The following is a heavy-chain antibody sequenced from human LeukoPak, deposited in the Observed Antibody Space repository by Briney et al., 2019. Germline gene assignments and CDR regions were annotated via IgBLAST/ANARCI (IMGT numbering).Heavy chain of an antibody. CDR3: ARGHSVSEFDY. CDR1: GFTFSSYD. CDR2: IGTAGDT. J-gene: IGHJ4*02. D-gene: IGHD1-14*01. Sequence: GGSLRLSCAASGFTFSSYDMHWVRQAPGKGLEWVSAIGTAGDTYYPGSVKGRFTISRENAKNSLYLQMNSLRAGDTAVYYCARGHSVSEFDYWGQGTLVTVSS. V-gene: IGHV3-13*04.